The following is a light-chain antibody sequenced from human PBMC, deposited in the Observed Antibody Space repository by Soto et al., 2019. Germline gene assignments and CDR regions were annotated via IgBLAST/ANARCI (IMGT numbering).Light chain of an antibody. V-gene: IGKV3-11*01. CDR2: DAS. Sequence: IVLTPSPATLSLSPGERSTLSCRASQSVTTFLAWYQQKPGQAPRLLIYDASNRATGIPARFSGSGSGTDFTLTISRLEPEDFAVYYCQQRSNWPPVINCGGGNKGDIK. CDR1: QSVTTF. J-gene: IGKJ4*01. CDR3: QQRSNWPPVIN.